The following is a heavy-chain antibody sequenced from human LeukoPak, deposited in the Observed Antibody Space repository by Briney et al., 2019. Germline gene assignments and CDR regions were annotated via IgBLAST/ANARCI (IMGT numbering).Heavy chain of an antibody. J-gene: IGHJ4*02. CDR1: GGSFSGYY. V-gene: IGHV4-34*01. CDR3: AKYYYGSGSFIDY. CDR2: INHSGST. Sequence: SETLSLTCAVYGGSFSGYYWNWIRQPPGKGLEWIGEINHSGSTNYNPSLKSRVTISVDTSKNQFSLKLSSVTAADTAVYYCAKYYYGSGSFIDYWGQGTLVTVSS. D-gene: IGHD3-10*01.